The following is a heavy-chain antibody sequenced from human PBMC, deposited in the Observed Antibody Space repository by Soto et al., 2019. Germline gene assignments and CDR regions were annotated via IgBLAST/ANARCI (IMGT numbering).Heavy chain of an antibody. V-gene: IGHV1-18*01. CDR3: ARDPLLPGIAVAGTSYYYYMDV. D-gene: IGHD6-19*01. CDR2: ISAYNGNA. Sequence: ASVKVSCKASGYTFTSYGISWVRQAPGQGLEWMGWISAYNGNANYAQKLQGRVTMTTDTSTSTAYMDLRSLRSDDTAVYYCARDPLLPGIAVAGTSYYYYMDVWGKGTTVTVSS. CDR1: GYTFTSYG. J-gene: IGHJ6*03.